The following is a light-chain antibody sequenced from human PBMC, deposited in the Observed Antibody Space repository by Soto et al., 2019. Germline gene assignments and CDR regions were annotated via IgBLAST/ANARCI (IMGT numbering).Light chain of an antibody. Sequence: IQFTQSPSTLSGSVGDRVTITCRASQTISSWLAWYQQKPGTATKLLIYKASTLKSGVPSRFSGSGCGTEFTLTISSLQPDDFATYYCQHYNSYSEAFGQGTKVDIK. CDR1: QTISSW. V-gene: IGKV1-5*03. CDR3: QHYNSYSEA. J-gene: IGKJ1*01. CDR2: KAS.